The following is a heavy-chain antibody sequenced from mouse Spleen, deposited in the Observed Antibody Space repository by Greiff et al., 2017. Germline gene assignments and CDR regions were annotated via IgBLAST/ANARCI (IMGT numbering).Heavy chain of an antibody. CDR2: INSNGGST. D-gene: IGHD2-14*01. CDR3: ARFYRSYAMDY. V-gene: IGHV5-6-2*01. J-gene: IGHJ4*01. Sequence: EVKVVESGGGLVKPGGSLKLSCAASGFTFSSYAMSWVRQTPEKRLEWVAAINSNGGSTYYPDTVKDRFTISRDNAKNTLYLQMSSLRSEDTALYYCARFYRSYAMDYWGQGTSVTVSS. CDR1: GFTFSSYA.